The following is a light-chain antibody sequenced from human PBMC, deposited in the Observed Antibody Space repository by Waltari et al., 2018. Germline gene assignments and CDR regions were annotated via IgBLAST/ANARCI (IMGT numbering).Light chain of an antibody. Sequence: DIQLTQSPSSLSASVGDTVTINCRASQSVSGWLAWYQQKPGKAPKLFIYQAVKLENGVPSRFSGSGSGTDFTLTISSLQPDDFATYYCQQYRSYRTFGQGTKVEIK. V-gene: IGKV1-5*03. CDR2: QAV. J-gene: IGKJ1*01. CDR1: QSVSGW. CDR3: QQYRSYRT.